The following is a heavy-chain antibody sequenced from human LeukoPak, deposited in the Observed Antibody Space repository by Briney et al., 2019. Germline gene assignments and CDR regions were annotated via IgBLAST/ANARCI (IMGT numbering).Heavy chain of an antibody. CDR2: TYYRSKWYN. V-gene: IGHV6-1*01. CDR1: GDSVSSNSAA. J-gene: IGHJ4*02. CDR3: ARYSGSYPHHFDY. D-gene: IGHD1-26*01. Sequence: SQTLSLTCAISGDSVSSNSAAWHWIRQSPSRGLEWLGRTYYRSKWYNDYAVSVKSRITINPDTSKNQFSLQLNSVTPEDTAVYYCARYSGSYPHHFDYWGQGTLVTVSS.